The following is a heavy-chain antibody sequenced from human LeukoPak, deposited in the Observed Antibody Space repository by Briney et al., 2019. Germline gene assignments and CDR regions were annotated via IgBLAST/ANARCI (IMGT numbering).Heavy chain of an antibody. J-gene: IGHJ4*02. D-gene: IGHD1-26*01. CDR2: INHNGNVN. CDR3: AKAVRSGGYYFDY. CDR1: GFTFSSYW. Sequence: PGGSLRLSCAASGFTFSSYWMNWARQAPGKGLEWVASINHNGNVNYYVDSVKGRFTISRDNSKNTLYLQMNSLRAEDTAVYYCAKAVRSGGYYFDYWGQGTLVTVSS. V-gene: IGHV3-7*03.